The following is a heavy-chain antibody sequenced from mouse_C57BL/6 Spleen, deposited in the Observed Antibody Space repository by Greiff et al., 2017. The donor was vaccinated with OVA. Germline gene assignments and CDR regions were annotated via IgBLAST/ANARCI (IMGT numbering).Heavy chain of an antibody. Sequence: QVQLQQPGAELVKPGASVKLSCKASGYTFTSYWMHWVKQRPGQGLEWIGMIHPNSGSTNYNEKFKSKATLAVDKSSSTAYMQLSSLTSEDSAVYYCARSNDYEYFDVWGTGTTVTVSS. D-gene: IGHD2-4*01. CDR3: ARSNDYEYFDV. CDR2: IHPNSGST. J-gene: IGHJ1*03. V-gene: IGHV1-64*01. CDR1: GYTFTSYW.